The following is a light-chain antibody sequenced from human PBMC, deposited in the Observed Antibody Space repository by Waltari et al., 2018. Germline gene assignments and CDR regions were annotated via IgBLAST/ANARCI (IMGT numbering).Light chain of an antibody. CDR3: QQYSSLPLT. CDR1: QDIRKN. CDR2: DAS. J-gene: IGKJ4*01. Sequence: DIQMTQSPSSLSASVGDRVTITCQASQDIRKNLNWFQQKPGKAPQVLICDASSSQAAVPSRFSGSGSGTHFAFTISSLQPEDIGTYYCQQYSSLPLTFGGGTRVEIK. V-gene: IGKV1-33*01.